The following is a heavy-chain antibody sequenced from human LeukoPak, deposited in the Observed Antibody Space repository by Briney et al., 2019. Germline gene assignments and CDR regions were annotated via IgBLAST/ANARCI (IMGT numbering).Heavy chain of an antibody. CDR1: GGSISSGGYY. J-gene: IGHJ4*02. CDR2: IYYSGST. Sequence: SETLSLTCTVSGGSISSGGYYWSWNRQHPGKGLEWIGYIYYSGSTYYNPSLKSRVTISVDTSKNQFSLKLSSVTAADTAVYYCARTKGSGYSEWGQGTLVTVSS. D-gene: IGHD3-22*01. CDR3: ARTKGSGYSE. V-gene: IGHV4-31*03.